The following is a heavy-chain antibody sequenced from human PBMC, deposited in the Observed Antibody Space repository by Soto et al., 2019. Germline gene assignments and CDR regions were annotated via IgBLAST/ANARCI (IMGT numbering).Heavy chain of an antibody. CDR3: AHRHDLGGFDI. Sequence: QITLKESGPTLVKPTQTLTLTCTFSGFSLNTRAAGVGWIRQAPGKALEWLALINWNDDERYSPSLKDRLTINKDTTKNHVVLTMTNIGPVDTATYYCAHRHDLGGFDIWGQGTAGTVSS. J-gene: IGHJ3*02. V-gene: IGHV2-5*01. D-gene: IGHD2-15*01. CDR1: GFSLNTRAAG. CDR2: INWNDDE.